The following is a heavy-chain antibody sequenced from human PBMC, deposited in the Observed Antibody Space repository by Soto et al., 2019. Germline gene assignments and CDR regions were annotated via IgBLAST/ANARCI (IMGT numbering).Heavy chain of an antibody. Sequence: GASVTVSCKTSGGTFSTYSIVWVRQAPGEGLEWMGGIIPIFGTANYAQKFQDRVTITADKSTNTAFMELSSLKSEDTAMYCCASSSGNNYGVGTNYYFDYWGQGTLVTVSS. CDR2: IIPIFGTA. J-gene: IGHJ4*02. V-gene: IGHV1-69*06. CDR1: GGTFSTYS. CDR3: ASSSGNNYGVGTNYYFDY. D-gene: IGHD1-26*01.